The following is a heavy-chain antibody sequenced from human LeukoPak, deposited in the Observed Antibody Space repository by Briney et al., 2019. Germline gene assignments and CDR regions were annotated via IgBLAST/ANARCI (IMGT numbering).Heavy chain of an antibody. D-gene: IGHD1-26*01. Sequence: SVKASCKASGDTFRNFAFSWVRQAPGHGLEWMGGIIPFLDTPNYAQNFQGRVTIAADESTTTVFMELSSLTSEDTAFYYCTRGGTYSMAIDYWGQGTLVTVSS. CDR3: TRGGTYSMAIDY. J-gene: IGHJ4*02. CDR1: GDTFRNFA. CDR2: IIPFLDTP. V-gene: IGHV1-69*01.